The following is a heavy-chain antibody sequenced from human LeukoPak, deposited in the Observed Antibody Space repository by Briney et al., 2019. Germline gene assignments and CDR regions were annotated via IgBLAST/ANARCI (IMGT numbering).Heavy chain of an antibody. V-gene: IGHV3-7*01. Sequence: GGSLRLSCAASGFTFSSYWMSWVRQAPGKGLEWVANIKQDGSEKYYVGSVKGRFTISRDNAKNSLYLQMNSLRAEDTAVYYCARVGDYYDSSGYYYWGQGTLVTVSS. J-gene: IGHJ4*02. D-gene: IGHD3-22*01. CDR1: GFTFSSYW. CDR3: ARVGDYYDSSGYYY. CDR2: IKQDGSEK.